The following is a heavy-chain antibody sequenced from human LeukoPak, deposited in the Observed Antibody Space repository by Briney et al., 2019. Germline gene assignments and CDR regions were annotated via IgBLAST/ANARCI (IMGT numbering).Heavy chain of an antibody. D-gene: IGHD2-2*02. Sequence: QSGRSLRLSCAASGFTFSSYAMSWVRQAPGKGLEWVSAISGSGGSTYYADSVKGRFTISRDNSKNTLYLQMNSLRAEDTAVYYCANKGTYCSSTSCYTGTREDYWGQGTLVTVSS. CDR2: ISGSGGST. CDR1: GFTFSSYA. CDR3: ANKGTYCSSTSCYTGTREDY. V-gene: IGHV3-23*01. J-gene: IGHJ4*02.